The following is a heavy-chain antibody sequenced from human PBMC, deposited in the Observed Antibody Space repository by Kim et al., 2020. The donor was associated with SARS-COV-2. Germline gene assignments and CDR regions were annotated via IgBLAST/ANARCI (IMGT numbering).Heavy chain of an antibody. CDR3: ARAPNDFWSGYPYYFDY. J-gene: IGHJ4*02. V-gene: IGHV4-61*01. D-gene: IGHD3-3*01. CDR2: IYYSGNT. CDR1: GGSVSSGSYF. Sequence: SETLSLTCTVSGGSVSSGSYFWSWIRQPPGKGLEWIGYIYYSGNTNYNPSLKIRVTMSVDTSKNQFSLKLRSVTAADTAVYYCARAPNDFWSGYPYYFDYWGQGTLVTVSS.